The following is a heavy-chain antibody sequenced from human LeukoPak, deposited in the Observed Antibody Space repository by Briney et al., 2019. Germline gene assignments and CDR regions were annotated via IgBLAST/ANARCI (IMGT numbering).Heavy chain of an antibody. Sequence: GGSLRLSCAASGFTFSSYWMSWVRQAPGKGLEWVANIKQDGSEKYYVDSVKGRFTISRDNAKNSLYLQMNSLRAEDTAVYYCARDFTIFGVVLHLDYWGQGTLVTVSS. D-gene: IGHD3-3*01. CDR1: GFTFSSYW. V-gene: IGHV3-7*01. CDR3: ARDFTIFGVVLHLDY. CDR2: IKQDGSEK. J-gene: IGHJ4*02.